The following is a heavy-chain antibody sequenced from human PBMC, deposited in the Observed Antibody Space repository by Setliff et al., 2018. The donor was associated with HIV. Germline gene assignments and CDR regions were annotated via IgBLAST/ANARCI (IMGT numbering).Heavy chain of an antibody. CDR1: GYTFTTYA. CDR3: ARGPFRARPLGGYPDY. V-gene: IGHV1-3*01. J-gene: IGHJ4*02. D-gene: IGHD3-16*02. CDR2: INAGNGVT. Sequence: ASVKVSCKASGYTFTTYAIHWVRQAPGQRLEWMGWINAGNGVTKFSQKFQDRVTITRDTSANTAYLELTSLRSEDTAVYYCARGPFRARPLGGYPDYWGQGTLVTVSS.